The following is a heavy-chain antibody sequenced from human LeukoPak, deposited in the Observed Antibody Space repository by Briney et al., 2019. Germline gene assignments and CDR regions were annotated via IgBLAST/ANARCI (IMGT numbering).Heavy chain of an antibody. Sequence: PGGSLRLSCAASGFTFSSYWMHWVRQAPGKGLVWVSRINGGGTSTSHADSVKGRFTISRDNAKNTLYLQMNSLRAEDTAVYYCARGGQSSAADYWGQGTLVTVSS. V-gene: IGHV3-74*01. D-gene: IGHD6-6*01. CDR2: INGGGTST. CDR3: ARGGQSSAADY. J-gene: IGHJ4*02. CDR1: GFTFSSYW.